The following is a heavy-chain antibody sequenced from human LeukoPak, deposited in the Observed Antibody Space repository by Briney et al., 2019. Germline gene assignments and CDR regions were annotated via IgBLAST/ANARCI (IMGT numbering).Heavy chain of an antibody. CDR2: LWADGNTA. J-gene: IGHJ4*02. Sequence: PGGSLRLSCAASGFTFNIFGMHWVRQGPGNGLEWLAVLWADGNTAHYADSVKGRFTISTDSSENKLYLQMNRLRSEDTAVYYCVKESAADATFHFDYWGQGTLVTVSS. CDR1: GFTFNIFG. V-gene: IGHV3-33*06. D-gene: IGHD6-13*01. CDR3: VKESAADATFHFDY.